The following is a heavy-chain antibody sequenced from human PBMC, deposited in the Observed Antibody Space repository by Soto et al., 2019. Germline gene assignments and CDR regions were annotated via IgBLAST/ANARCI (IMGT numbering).Heavy chain of an antibody. D-gene: IGHD3-16*01. J-gene: IGHJ4*02. CDR1: GDSISIHY. Sequence: QVQLQESGPGLVKPSETLSLTCTVSGDSISIHYWSWIRQPPGKGLEWIGYMHYSGSTTNFNPSLESRVTISVDTSKNQFSLKLSSVTAADTAVYYCARTLRGSYGQIDYWGQGTLVTVSS. CDR3: ARTLRGSYGQIDY. CDR2: MHYSGSTT. V-gene: IGHV4-59*11.